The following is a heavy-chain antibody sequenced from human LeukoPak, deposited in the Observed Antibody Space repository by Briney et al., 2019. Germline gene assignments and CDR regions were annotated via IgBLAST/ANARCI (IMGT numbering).Heavy chain of an antibody. D-gene: IGHD2/OR15-2a*01. CDR1: GFTFNNYD. V-gene: IGHV3-48*03. J-gene: IGHJ4*02. CDR3: ARDVLQRY. CDR2: ISSSGSSI. Sequence: GGSLRLSCAASGFTFNNYDMNWVRQAPGKGLEWVSYISSSGSSIYYADSVRGRFTISRDNAKNSLYLQVNSLRAEDTAVYYCARDVLQRYWGQGTLVTVSS.